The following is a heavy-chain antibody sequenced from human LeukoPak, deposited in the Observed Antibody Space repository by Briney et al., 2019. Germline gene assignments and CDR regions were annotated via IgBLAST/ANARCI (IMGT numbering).Heavy chain of an antibody. CDR2: IYSGGST. V-gene: IGHV3-53*01. CDR1: GFTVSSNY. J-gene: IGHJ4*02. D-gene: IGHD3-10*01. CDR3: AKEHYGSGMTTFDY. Sequence: PGGSLRLSCAASGFTVSSNYMSWVRQAPGRGLEWVSVIYSGGSTYYADSVKGRFTISRDNSKNTLYLQMNSLRAEDTAVYYCAKEHYGSGMTTFDYWGQGTLVTVSS.